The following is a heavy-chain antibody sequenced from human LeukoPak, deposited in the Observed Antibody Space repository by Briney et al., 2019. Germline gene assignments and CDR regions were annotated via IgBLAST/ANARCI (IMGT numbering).Heavy chain of an antibody. CDR2: ISSSSSYI. J-gene: IGHJ4*02. V-gene: IGHV3-21*01. D-gene: IGHD3-16*02. Sequence: KSGGSLRLSCAASGFTFSSYSMNWVRQAPGKGLEWVSSISSSSSYIYYADSVKGRFTISRDNAKNSLYLQMNSLRAEDTAVYYCARDSYDYVWGSYRYTPLFDYWGQGTLVTVSS. CDR1: GFTFSSYS. CDR3: ARDSYDYVWGSYRYTPLFDY.